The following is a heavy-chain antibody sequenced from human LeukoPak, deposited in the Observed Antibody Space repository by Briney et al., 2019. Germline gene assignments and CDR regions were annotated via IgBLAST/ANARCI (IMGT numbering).Heavy chain of an antibody. CDR1: GFTFSSYD. CDR3: ARVGGYCGGDCYHRFDY. Sequence: GRSLRLSCAASGFTFSSYDMHWVRQAPGKGLEWVAVISYDGSNKDYADSVKGRFTISRDNAKNSLYLQMNSLRAEDTALYYCARVGGYCGGDCYHRFDYWGQGTLVTVSS. V-gene: IGHV3-30-3*01. J-gene: IGHJ4*02. D-gene: IGHD2-21*02. CDR2: ISYDGSNK.